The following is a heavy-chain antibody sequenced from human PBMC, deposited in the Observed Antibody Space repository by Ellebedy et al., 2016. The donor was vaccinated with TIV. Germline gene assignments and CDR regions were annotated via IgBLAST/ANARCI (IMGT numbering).Heavy chain of an antibody. CDR1: GGSFSGYY. D-gene: IGHD6-19*01. J-gene: IGHJ4*02. CDR2: INHSGRT. Sequence: SETLSLTXAVSGGSFSGYYWSWIRQPPGKGPEWIGEINHSGRTNYNPSLKSRVTISVDTSKNQFSLKLTSVTAADTAVYYCARGGIVVAVDFWGQGTLVAVSS. CDR3: ARGGIVVAVDF. V-gene: IGHV4-34*01.